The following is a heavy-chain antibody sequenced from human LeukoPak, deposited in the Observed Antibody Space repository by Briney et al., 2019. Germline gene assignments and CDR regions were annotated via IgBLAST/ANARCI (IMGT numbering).Heavy chain of an antibody. CDR1: RGTFSSYA. Sequence: ASVKVSCKASRGTFSSYAISWVRQAPGQGLEWMGGIIPIFGTANYAQKFQGRVTITADESTSTAYMELSSLRSEDTAVYYCAREGYCSSTSCPMGLSYDYWGQGTLVTVSS. V-gene: IGHV1-69*13. CDR3: AREGYCSSTSCPMGLSYDY. D-gene: IGHD2-2*01. CDR2: IIPIFGTA. J-gene: IGHJ4*02.